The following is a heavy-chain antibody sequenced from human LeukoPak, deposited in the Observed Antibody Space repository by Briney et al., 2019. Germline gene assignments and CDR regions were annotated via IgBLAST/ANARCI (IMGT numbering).Heavy chain of an antibody. J-gene: IGHJ4*02. D-gene: IGHD3-10*01. CDR3: ALQGGDARLTKLRGVIIHNSHF. V-gene: IGHV3-7*03. CDR1: GFSFTRYW. CDR2: IKEDGSEK. Sequence: GGSLRLSCAASGFSFTRYWMTWVRQAPGTGLELVANIKEDGSEKYYVDSVKGRFTISRDNAKNSLYLQMNSLRAEDTALYYCALQGGDARLTKLRGVIIHNSHFWGQGTLVTVSS.